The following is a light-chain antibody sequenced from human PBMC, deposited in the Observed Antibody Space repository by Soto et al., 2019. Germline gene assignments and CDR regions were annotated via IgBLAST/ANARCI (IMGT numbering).Light chain of an antibody. J-gene: IGKJ3*01. Sequence: EIVLTQSPGTLSLSPGERATHACRASQRVRSSYLAWYQQKPGQAPRLLIYGASTRATGIPDRFSGSGSGTDFTLTISRLEPEDFAVYYCQQYGSSPRFTFGPGTKVDIK. CDR3: QQYGSSPRFT. CDR1: QRVRSSY. V-gene: IGKV3-20*01. CDR2: GAS.